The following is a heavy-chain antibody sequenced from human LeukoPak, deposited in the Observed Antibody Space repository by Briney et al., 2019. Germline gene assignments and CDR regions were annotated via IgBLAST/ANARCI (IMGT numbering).Heavy chain of an antibody. CDR1: GFTFSNYA. V-gene: IGHV3-23*01. J-gene: IGHJ4*02. Sequence: GGSLRLSCAASGFTFSNYAMSWVRQAPGKGLEWVSAISGNGGSTYYADSVRGRFTISRDNSKNTLYLQMNSLRAEDTAVYYCARDFRGGYDFWSGYYTPYYFDYWGQGTLVTVSP. CDR3: ARDFRGGYDFWSGYYTPYYFDY. CDR2: ISGNGGST. D-gene: IGHD3-3*01.